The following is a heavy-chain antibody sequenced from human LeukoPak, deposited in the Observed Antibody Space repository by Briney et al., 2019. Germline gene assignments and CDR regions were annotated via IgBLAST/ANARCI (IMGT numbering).Heavy chain of an antibody. V-gene: IGHV4-59*01. D-gene: IGHD5-18*01. CDR2: IYYSGST. CDR3: ARTTEGGYTYGYFYYYYMDV. J-gene: IGHJ6*03. CDR1: GGSISSYY. Sequence: SETLSLTCTVSGGSISSYYWSWIRQPPGKGLEWIGYIYYSGSTNYNPPLKSRVTISVDTSKNQFSLKLTSVTAADTAVYYCARTTEGGYTYGYFYYYYMDVWGKGTTVTISS.